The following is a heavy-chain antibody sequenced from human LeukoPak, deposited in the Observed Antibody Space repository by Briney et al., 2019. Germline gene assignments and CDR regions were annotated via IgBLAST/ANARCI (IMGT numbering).Heavy chain of an antibody. V-gene: IGHV3-23*01. D-gene: IGHD2-2*01. J-gene: IGHJ4*02. CDR2: ISGSGETT. Sequence: GGSLRLSCADSGFTFSDYAMSWVRQAPGKGLEWVSVISGSGETTYYADSVKGRFTISRDDSKNTLYLRMNSLRGDDTAVYFCARSRTSSWTGGGYFDYWGQGTLVTVSS. CDR1: GFTFSDYA. CDR3: ARSRTSSWTGGGYFDY.